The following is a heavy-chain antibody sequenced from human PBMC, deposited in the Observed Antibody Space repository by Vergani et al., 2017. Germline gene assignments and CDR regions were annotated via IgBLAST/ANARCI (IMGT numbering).Heavy chain of an antibody. J-gene: IGHJ6*02. CDR1: GFTFSSYG. CDR2: IRYDGGNK. CDR3: ARVVVAHRYYYDSSGYLGGMDV. D-gene: IGHD3-22*01. V-gene: IGHV3-30*02. Sequence: QVQLVESGGGVVKPGGSLRLSCPASGFTFSSYGMHWVRQAPGKGLEWVAFIRYDGGNKYYADSLKGRFTISRDNSKNTLYLQLNSLRAEDTGVDYCARVVVAHRYYYDSSGYLGGMDVWGQGTTVTVSS.